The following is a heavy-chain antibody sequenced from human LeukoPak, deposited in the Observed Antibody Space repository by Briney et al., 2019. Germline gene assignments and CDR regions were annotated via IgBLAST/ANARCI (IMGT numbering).Heavy chain of an antibody. Sequence: ASVKVSCKTSGYTFNNYDINWVRQASGQGLEWMGWMNPNSGNTGYAQTFQGRVTMTRSTSISTAYMELSTLRFEDTAVYYCIRSVRNGHFDYWGQGTLVTVSS. CDR3: IRSVRNGHFDY. V-gene: IGHV1-8*01. J-gene: IGHJ4*02. D-gene: IGHD2-8*01. CDR2: MNPNSGNT. CDR1: GYTFNNYD.